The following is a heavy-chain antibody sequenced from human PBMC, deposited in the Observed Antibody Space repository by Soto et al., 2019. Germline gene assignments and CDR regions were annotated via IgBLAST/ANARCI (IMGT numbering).Heavy chain of an antibody. CDR3: ARERDSNFLNYFDY. Sequence: SETLSLTCTVSGGSISSYYWSWIRQPPGKGLEWIGYIYYSGSTNYNPSLKSRVTISVDTSKNQFSLKLSSVTAADTAVYYCARERDSNFLNYFDYWGQGTLVTVS. CDR2: IYYSGST. CDR1: GGSISSYY. J-gene: IGHJ4*02. D-gene: IGHD4-4*01. V-gene: IGHV4-59*01.